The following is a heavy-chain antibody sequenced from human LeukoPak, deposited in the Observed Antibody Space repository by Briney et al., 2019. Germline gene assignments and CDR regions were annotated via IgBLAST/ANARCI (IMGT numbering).Heavy chain of an antibody. V-gene: IGHV3-21*01. CDR1: KFTFSNYG. D-gene: IGHD2-2*01. Sequence: GGSLRLSCAASKFTFSNYGMNWVRQAPGKGLEWVSSISSSSSYIYYADSVKGRFTISRDNSKNTLYLQMNSLRAEDTAVYYCAKDMRPAATRTVFDYWGQGTLVTVSS. CDR3: AKDMRPAATRTVFDY. J-gene: IGHJ4*02. CDR2: ISSSSSYI.